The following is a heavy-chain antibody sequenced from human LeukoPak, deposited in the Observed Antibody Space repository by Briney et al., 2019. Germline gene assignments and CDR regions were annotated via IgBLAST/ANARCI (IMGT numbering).Heavy chain of an antibody. D-gene: IGHD6-13*01. CDR2: ISGSGGST. Sequence: GGSLRLSCAASGFTFSSYAMSWVRQAPGKGLEWVSAISGSGGSTYYADSVKGRFTISRDNSKNTLYLQMNSLRAEDTAVYYCAKDLLLAYSAAHMGGGQGTLVTVSS. CDR3: AKDLLLAYSAAHMG. V-gene: IGHV3-23*01. CDR1: GFTFSSYA. J-gene: IGHJ4*02.